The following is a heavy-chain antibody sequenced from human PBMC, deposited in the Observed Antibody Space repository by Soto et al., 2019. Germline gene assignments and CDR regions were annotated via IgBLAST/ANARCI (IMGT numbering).Heavy chain of an antibody. V-gene: IGHV5-51*01. J-gene: IGHJ6*02. Sequence: XDPLKISDKGSGYSVTRYWNGLVRQMPGKGLEWMGIIYPGDSDTRDSPSFQGQVTISADKSISTAYLQWSSLKASDTAMYYCARLSSHYDYGMDVWGQGTTVTVSS. CDR1: GYSVTRYW. CDR3: ARLSSHYDYGMDV. CDR2: IYPGDSDT.